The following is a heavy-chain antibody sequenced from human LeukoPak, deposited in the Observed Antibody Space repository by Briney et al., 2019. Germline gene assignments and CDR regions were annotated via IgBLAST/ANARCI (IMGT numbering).Heavy chain of an antibody. J-gene: IGHJ6*04. CDR3: AELGITMIGGV. D-gene: IGHD3-10*02. CDR1: GFTFSSYG. V-gene: IGHV3-48*04. Sequence: PGGSLRLSCAASGFTFSSYGMTWVRKAPGKGLELVSYISSSGSTIYYADSVKGRFTISRDNAKNSLYLQMNSLRAEDTAVYYCAELGITMIGGVWGKGTTVTISS. CDR2: ISSSGSTI.